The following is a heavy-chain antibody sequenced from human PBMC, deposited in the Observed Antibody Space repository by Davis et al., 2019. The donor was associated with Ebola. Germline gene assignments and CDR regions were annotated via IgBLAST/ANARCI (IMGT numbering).Heavy chain of an antibody. CDR2: IYIGGNT. Sequence: PGRSLTLSCPPSAVTASSNYMSWVRQAPGKGLEWVSAIYIGGNTYYADSVKGRFTISRDISKNTVYLQMNSLRAEDTAVYYCARGDGYNFWDHWGQGILVTVSS. D-gene: IGHD5-24*01. CDR3: ARGDGYNFWDH. V-gene: IGHV3-53*01. J-gene: IGHJ4*02. CDR1: AVTASSNY.